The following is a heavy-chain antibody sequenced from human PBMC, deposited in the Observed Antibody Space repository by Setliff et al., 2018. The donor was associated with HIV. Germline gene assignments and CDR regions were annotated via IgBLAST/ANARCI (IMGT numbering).Heavy chain of an antibody. J-gene: IGHJ3*02. Sequence: PSETLSLTFTVSGGSISGGGYYWSWIRQHPGKGLDWIGNIYYIGNTDYNPSLKSRVTISIDTSKNQFSLKLSSVTAADTAIYYCARVPRITTLRNAFDIWGQGTMVTVSS. CDR2: IYYIGNT. CDR3: ARVPRITTLRNAFDI. V-gene: IGHV4-31*03. D-gene: IGHD3-3*01. CDR1: GGSISGGGYY.